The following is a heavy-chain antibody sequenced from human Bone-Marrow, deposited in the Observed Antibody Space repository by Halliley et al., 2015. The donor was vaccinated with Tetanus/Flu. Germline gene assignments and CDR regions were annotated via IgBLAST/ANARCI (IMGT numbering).Heavy chain of an antibody. Sequence: GWINGYNGDKRYAQKFQGRVTVTIDTSTSTAYMERRSLRSDDTAIYYCARVGSGWYNNWFDPWGQGTLVTVSS. D-gene: IGHD6-19*01. V-gene: IGHV1-18*01. CDR2: INGYNGDK. CDR3: ARVGSGWYNNWFDP. J-gene: IGHJ5*02.